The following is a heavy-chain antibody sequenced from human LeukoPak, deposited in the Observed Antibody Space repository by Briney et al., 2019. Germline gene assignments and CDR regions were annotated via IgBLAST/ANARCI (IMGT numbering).Heavy chain of an antibody. V-gene: IGHV1-69*04. CDR3: ARDYYDSSGSDENWFDP. D-gene: IGHD3-22*01. CDR2: IIPILGIA. Sequence: VASVKVSCKASGGTFSSYAISWVRQAPGQGLEWMGRIIPILGIANYAQKFQGRVTITADKSTSTAYMELSSLRSEDTAVYYCARDYYDSSGSDENWFDPWGQGTLVTVSS. J-gene: IGHJ5*02. CDR1: GGTFSSYA.